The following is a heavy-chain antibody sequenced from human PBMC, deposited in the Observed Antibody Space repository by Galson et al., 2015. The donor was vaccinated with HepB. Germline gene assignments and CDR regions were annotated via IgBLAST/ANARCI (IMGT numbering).Heavy chain of an antibody. V-gene: IGHV3-7*01. J-gene: IGHJ5*02. CDR3: ARGGLAARLSA. D-gene: IGHD6-6*01. Sequence: SLRLSCAASGFTFSSYWMTWVRQAPGKGLEWVANIKPDGSEKNYVDSVKGRFTISRDNAKNSLYLEMNSLRAEDTAVYYCARGGLAARLSAWGQGTLVTVSS. CDR1: GFTFSSYW. CDR2: IKPDGSEK.